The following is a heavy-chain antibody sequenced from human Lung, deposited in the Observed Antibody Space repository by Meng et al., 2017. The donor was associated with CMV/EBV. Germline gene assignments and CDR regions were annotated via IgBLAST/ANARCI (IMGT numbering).Heavy chain of an antibody. V-gene: IGHV3-30*02. CDR1: GFTFTSYG. J-gene: IGHJ4*02. CDR3: AKDDPVLHQ. Sequence: VDLVGSGGGVVQPWGSLRLSCAASGFTFTSYGMHWVRQAPGKGLEWVAFIRYDESDKYYGESVKGRFTISRDTSRNTLDLQMNSLRPEDTGVYYCAKDDPVLHQWGQGTLVTVSS. CDR2: IRYDESDK.